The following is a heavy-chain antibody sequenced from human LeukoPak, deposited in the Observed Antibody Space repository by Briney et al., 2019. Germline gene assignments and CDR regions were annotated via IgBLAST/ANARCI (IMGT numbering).Heavy chain of an antibody. Sequence: WGSLRLSCAVSGFTFSSYWMHWVRQAPGKGLVWVSAISGSGGSTYYADSVKGRFTISRDNSKNTLYLQMNSLRAEDTAVYYCAKDPTGYYDFWSGYFPAGMDVWGKGTTVTVSS. V-gene: IGHV3-23*01. CDR2: ISGSGGST. D-gene: IGHD3-3*01. J-gene: IGHJ6*04. CDR1: GFTFSSYW. CDR3: AKDPTGYYDFWSGYFPAGMDV.